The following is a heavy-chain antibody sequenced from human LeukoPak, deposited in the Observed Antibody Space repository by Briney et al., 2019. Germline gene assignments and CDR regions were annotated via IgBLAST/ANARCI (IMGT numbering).Heavy chain of an antibody. J-gene: IGHJ4*02. D-gene: IGHD3-9*01. CDR2: IYYSGTT. V-gene: IGHV4-39*01. Sequence: SEILSLTCSVSGGSINSNSHHWDWTRQAPGKGLEWIGNIYYSGTTSYNPSLKSRVTISVDTSKNQFSLRLSSVTAADTAVYYCARRGDILTDYAFDYWGQGTLVTVSS. CDR1: GGSINSNSHH. CDR3: ARRGDILTDYAFDY.